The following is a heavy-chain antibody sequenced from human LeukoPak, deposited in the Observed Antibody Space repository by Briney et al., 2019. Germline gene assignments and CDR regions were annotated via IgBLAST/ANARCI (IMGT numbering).Heavy chain of an antibody. CDR1: GYTLTELS. J-gene: IGHJ4*02. CDR3: ATAGTSSSSAVLGY. V-gene: IGHV1-24*01. D-gene: IGHD6-6*01. Sequence: ASVKVSCKVSGYTLTELSMHWVRQAPGKGLEWMGGFDPEDGETIYAQKFQGRVTMTEDTSTDTAYMELSSLRSEDTAVYYCATAGTSSSSAVLGYWGQGTLVTVSS. CDR2: FDPEDGET.